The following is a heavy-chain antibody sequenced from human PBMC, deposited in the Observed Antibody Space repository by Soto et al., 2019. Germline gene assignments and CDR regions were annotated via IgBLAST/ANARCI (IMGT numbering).Heavy chain of an antibody. Sequence: QVQLVQSGAEVKKPGSSVQVSCKASGGTFSSYAISWVRQAPGQGLEWMGGIIPIFGTANYAQKFQGRVTITADESTSTAYMELSSLRSEDTAVYYCARDRGYYDSSGYLFDYWGQGTLVTVSS. CDR2: IIPIFGTA. J-gene: IGHJ4*02. CDR3: ARDRGYYDSSGYLFDY. CDR1: GGTFSSYA. V-gene: IGHV1-69*01. D-gene: IGHD3-22*01.